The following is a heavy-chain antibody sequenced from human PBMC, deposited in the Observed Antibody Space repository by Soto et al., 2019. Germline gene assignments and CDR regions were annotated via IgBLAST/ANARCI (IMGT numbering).Heavy chain of an antibody. D-gene: IGHD2-2*01. Sequence: ASVKVSCKASGGTFSSYTISWVRQAPGQGLEWMGRIIPILGIANYAQKFQGRVTITADKSTSTAYMELSSLRSEDTAVYYCARFRGIVVVPAASDAFDIWGQGTMVTVSS. CDR2: IIPILGIA. V-gene: IGHV1-69*02. J-gene: IGHJ3*02. CDR3: ARFRGIVVVPAASDAFDI. CDR1: GGTFSSYT.